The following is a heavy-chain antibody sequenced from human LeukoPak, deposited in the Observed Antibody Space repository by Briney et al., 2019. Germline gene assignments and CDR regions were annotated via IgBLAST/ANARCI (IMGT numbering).Heavy chain of an antibody. CDR2: IYPGDSDT. CDR3: ARRSTYGSGTNYLFDY. D-gene: IGHD3-10*01. Sequence: GESLKISCKGSGYSFPIYWIAWVRQLPGKGLEWMGIIYPGDSDTRYSPSFQGQIAISADKSISTAYLQWSSLKASDTAMYYCARRSTYGSGTNYLFDYWGQGTLVSVSS. V-gene: IGHV5-51*01. J-gene: IGHJ4*02. CDR1: GYSFPIYW.